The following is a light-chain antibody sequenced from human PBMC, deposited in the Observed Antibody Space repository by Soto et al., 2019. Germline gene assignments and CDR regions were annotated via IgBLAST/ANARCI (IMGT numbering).Light chain of an antibody. CDR1: QSVSSSY. CDR3: QQYGSSRT. CDR2: DAS. Sequence: EIVWRQFPCTLWLHPGERATLSCRASQSVSSSYLAWYQQKPGQAPRLLIYDASTRSTGIPDRFSGSGSGTDFSLTICCLEADDCAVCACQQYGSSRTFGLGTKVDIK. J-gene: IGKJ1*01. V-gene: IGKV3-20*01.